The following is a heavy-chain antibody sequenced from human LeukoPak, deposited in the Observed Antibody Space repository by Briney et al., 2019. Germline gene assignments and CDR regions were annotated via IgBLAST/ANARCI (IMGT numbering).Heavy chain of an antibody. Sequence: GGALRLSCVHSGFTLSSDRMNWVRQGPREGGGRVSSICSSSSYIYSEASVKGRFTISRDNAKNSLYLQMNSMRDEDTAVYYCARPGVVATISYYYYGMDVWGQGTTVTVSS. CDR1: GFTLSSDR. J-gene: IGHJ6*02. D-gene: IGHD5-12*01. CDR2: ICSSSSYI. CDR3: ARPGVVATISYYYYGMDV. V-gene: IGHV3-21*01.